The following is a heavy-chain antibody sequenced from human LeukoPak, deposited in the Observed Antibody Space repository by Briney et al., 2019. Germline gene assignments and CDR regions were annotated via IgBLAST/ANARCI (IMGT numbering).Heavy chain of an antibody. CDR2: IYYSGST. Sequence: SETLSLTCTVSGGSISSGDYYWSWIRQPPGKGLEWIGYIYYSGSTYYNPSLQSRVTISVDKSKNQFSLKLSSVTAADTAVYYCARDVWGSGSFDYWGQGTLVTVSS. J-gene: IGHJ4*02. CDR3: ARDVWGSGSFDY. V-gene: IGHV4-30-4*01. D-gene: IGHD3-10*01. CDR1: GGSISSGDYY.